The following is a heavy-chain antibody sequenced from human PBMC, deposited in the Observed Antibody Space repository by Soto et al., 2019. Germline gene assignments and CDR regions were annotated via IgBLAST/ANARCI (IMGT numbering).Heavy chain of an antibody. Sequence: QVQLVQSGAEVKKPGSSVTVSCKASGGTFSSYTISWVRQAPGQGLEWMGGIIPIFGTANYAQKFQGRVTITADESTSTAYMEWCSLRSEDTAVYYCARGNHRWLQLWYLDLWGRGTLVTVSS. CDR3: ARGNHRWLQLWYLDL. J-gene: IGHJ2*01. CDR1: GGTFSSYT. V-gene: IGHV1-69*12. CDR2: IIPIFGTA. D-gene: IGHD5-12*01.